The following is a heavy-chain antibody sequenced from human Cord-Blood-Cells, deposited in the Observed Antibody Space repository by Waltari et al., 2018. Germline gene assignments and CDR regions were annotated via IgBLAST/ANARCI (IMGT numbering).Heavy chain of an antibody. V-gene: IGHV1-69*08. CDR3: ARDRCGGDCSSPDWYFDL. Sequence: QVQLVQSGAEVKKPGSSVKVSCKASGGTFSSYTISWVRQAPGQGLEWMGRIIPILGIANDAQKFRGRVTMTADKSTSTAYMERSSLRSEDTAVYYCARDRCGGDCSSPDWYFDLWGRGTLVTVSS. CDR2: IIPILGIA. J-gene: IGHJ2*01. D-gene: IGHD2-21*01. CDR1: GGTFSSYT.